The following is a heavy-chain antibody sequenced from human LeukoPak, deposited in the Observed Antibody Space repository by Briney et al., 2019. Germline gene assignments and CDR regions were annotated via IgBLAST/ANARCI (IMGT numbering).Heavy chain of an antibody. V-gene: IGHV1-69*13. Sequence: GASVKVSCKASGGTFSSYAISWVRQAPGQGLEWMGGIIPIFGTANYAQKFQGRVTITADESTSTAYMELSSLRSEDTAVYYCARSELLFHPFDYWGQGTLVTVSS. CDR1: GGTFSSYA. J-gene: IGHJ4*02. CDR2: IIPIFGTA. D-gene: IGHD2-21*01. CDR3: ARSELLFHPFDY.